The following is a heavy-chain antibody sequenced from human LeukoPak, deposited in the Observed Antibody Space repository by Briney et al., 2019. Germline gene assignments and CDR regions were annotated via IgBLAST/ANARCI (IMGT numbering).Heavy chain of an antibody. D-gene: IGHD6-13*01. CDR2: IYYGGST. V-gene: IGHV4-39*07. CDR1: GGSISRGSYY. J-gene: IGHJ2*01. CDR3: ARMIAAAGTEYFDL. Sequence: PSETLSLTCIASGGSISRGSYYWGWIRQPPGKGLEWIGSIYYGGSTFYNPSLRSRITISLDTSRNQFSLKLSSVTAADTAVYYCARMIAAAGTEYFDLWGRGTLVTVSS.